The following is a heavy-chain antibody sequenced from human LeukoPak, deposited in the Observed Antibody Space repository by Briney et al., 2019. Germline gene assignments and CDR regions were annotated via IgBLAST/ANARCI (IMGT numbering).Heavy chain of an antibody. CDR3: ARVGDDYFVFDI. CDR1: GFTFSSYA. D-gene: IGHD2/OR15-2a*01. V-gene: IGHV3-30-3*01. CDR2: ISYDGSNK. J-gene: IGHJ3*02. Sequence: GRSLRLSCAASGFTFSSYAMHWVRQAPGKGLEWVAVISYDGSNKYYADSVKGRFTISRDNSKNTLYLQMNSLRAEDTAVYYCARVGDDYFVFDIWGQGTMVTVSS.